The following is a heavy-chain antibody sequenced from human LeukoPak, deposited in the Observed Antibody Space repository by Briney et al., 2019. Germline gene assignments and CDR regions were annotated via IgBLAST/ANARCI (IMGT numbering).Heavy chain of an antibody. CDR1: GYTLTELS. CDR3: ARDEGRVSGSFNP. D-gene: IGHD3-10*01. CDR2: ISTYSSHT. J-gene: IGHJ5*02. V-gene: IGHV1-18*01. Sequence: ASVKVSCKVSGYTLTELSMHWVRQAPGQGLEWMGWISTYSSHTTYAQKFQGRVTMTTDTSTTTAYMELRSLRSDDTAVYYCARDEGRVSGSFNPWGQGTLVTVSS.